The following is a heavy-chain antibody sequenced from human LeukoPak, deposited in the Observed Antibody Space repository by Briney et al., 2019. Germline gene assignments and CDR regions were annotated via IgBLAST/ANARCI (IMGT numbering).Heavy chain of an antibody. Sequence: PGRSLRLFCAASGFTFSSYGMHWVRQAPGKGLEWVAVISYDGSNKYYADSVKGRFTISRDNSKNTLYLQMNSLRAEDAAVYYCAKGYCSSTSCPLNYWGQGTLVTVSS. J-gene: IGHJ4*02. CDR1: GFTFSSYG. CDR3: AKGYCSSTSCPLNY. CDR2: ISYDGSNK. D-gene: IGHD2-2*01. V-gene: IGHV3-30*18.